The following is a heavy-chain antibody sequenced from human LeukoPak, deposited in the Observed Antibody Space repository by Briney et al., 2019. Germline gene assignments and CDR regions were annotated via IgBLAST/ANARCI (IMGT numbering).Heavy chain of an antibody. CDR3: SRGLRGRSGYYFDS. CDR2: IYYSGST. J-gene: IGHJ4*02. CDR1: GGPISSGDYY. V-gene: IGHV4-30-4*01. Sequence: SQTLSLTCTVSGGPISSGDYYWNWIRQPPGKGLAWIGYIYYSGSTYYNPSLKSRLTISLDTSKTQFSLRLSSVTAADTAVYYCSRGLRGRSGYYFDSWGQGTLVTVSS.